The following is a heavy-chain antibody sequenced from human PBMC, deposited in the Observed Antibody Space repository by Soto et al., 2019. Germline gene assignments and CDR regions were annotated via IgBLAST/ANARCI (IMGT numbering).Heavy chain of an antibody. Sequence: ASVKVSCKASGYTFTSYYMHWVRQAPGQGLEWMGIINPSGGSTSYAQKFQGRVTMTRDTSTSTVYMELSGLRSEDTAVYYCARGTYYYDSSGYTDAFDIWGQGTMVTVSS. CDR2: INPSGGST. D-gene: IGHD3-22*01. CDR1: GYTFTSYY. J-gene: IGHJ3*02. V-gene: IGHV1-46*01. CDR3: ARGTYYYDSSGYTDAFDI.